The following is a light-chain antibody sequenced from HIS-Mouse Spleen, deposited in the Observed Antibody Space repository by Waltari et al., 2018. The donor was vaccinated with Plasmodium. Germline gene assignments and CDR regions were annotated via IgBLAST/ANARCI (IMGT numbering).Light chain of an antibody. CDR3: CSYAGSYTWV. Sequence: QSALTQPRPVSGSPGRSATISCTGTSSAVGGYSSVSWYQQHPGKPPKLMIYDVSKRPSGVPDRFSGSKSGNTASLTISGLQAEDEADYYCCSYAGSYTWVFGGGTKLTVL. V-gene: IGLV2-11*01. CDR2: DVS. CDR1: SSAVGGYSS. J-gene: IGLJ3*02.